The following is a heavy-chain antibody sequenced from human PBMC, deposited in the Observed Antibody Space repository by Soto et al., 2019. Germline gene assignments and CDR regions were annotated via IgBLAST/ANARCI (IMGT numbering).Heavy chain of an antibody. D-gene: IGHD6-13*01. CDR1: GYTFTSYG. V-gene: IGHV1-18*04. Sequence: QVQLVQSGAEVKKPGASVKVSCKASGYTFTSYGISWVRQAPGQGLEWMGWISAYNGNTNYAQKLQGRVTMTTDTSTSTAYMELRSLRSDDTAVYYCARDSTYSSSWYSSYDYYYGMDVWGQGTTVTVSS. CDR3: ARDSTYSSSWYSSYDYYYGMDV. CDR2: ISAYNGNT. J-gene: IGHJ6*02.